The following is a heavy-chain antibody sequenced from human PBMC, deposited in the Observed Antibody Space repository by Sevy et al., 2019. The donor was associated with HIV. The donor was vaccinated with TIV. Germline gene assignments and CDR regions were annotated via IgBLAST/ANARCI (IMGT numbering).Heavy chain of an antibody. CDR3: VREGAPYRNIRYCSGNNCFFNWFDA. CDR1: GFTFNDYA. Sequence: GGSLRLSCAASGFTFNDYALHWVRQAPGKGLEWVAIISSAGDNTYYADTVKGRFTISRDNSKNTVYLQMNRLRAEDTVFYYCVREGAPYRNIRYCSGNNCFFNWFDAWGQGTLVTVSS. CDR2: ISSAGDNT. D-gene: IGHD2-15*01. J-gene: IGHJ5*02. V-gene: IGHV3-30-3*01.